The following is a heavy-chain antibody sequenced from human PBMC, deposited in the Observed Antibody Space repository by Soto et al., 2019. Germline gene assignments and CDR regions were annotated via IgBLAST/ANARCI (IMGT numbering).Heavy chain of an antibody. CDR3: ARGDSSSWYPTNNWYFDL. J-gene: IGHJ2*01. CDR2: IWYDGSNK. CDR1: GFTFSSYG. Sequence: QVQLVESGGGVVQPGRSLRLSCAASGFTFSSYGMHWVRQAPGKGLEWVAVIWYDGSNKYYADSVKGRFTISRDNSKNTLYLQMNSLSAEDTAVYYCARGDSSSWYPTNNWYFDLWGRGTLVTVSS. D-gene: IGHD6-13*01. V-gene: IGHV3-33*01.